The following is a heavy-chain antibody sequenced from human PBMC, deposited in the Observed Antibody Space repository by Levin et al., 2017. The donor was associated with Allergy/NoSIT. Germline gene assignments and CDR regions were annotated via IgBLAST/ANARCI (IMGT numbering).Heavy chain of an antibody. Sequence: GESLKISCAASGFTFRSYSMNWVRLAPGKGLEWVSTISSTSTYIYYAESMKGRFTISRDNAKNSVYLQMSSLRAEDTAVYYCSRDLSFGNPQGFDCWGQGTLVTVSS. D-gene: IGHD1-14*01. CDR3: SRDLSFGNPQGFDC. V-gene: IGHV3-21*01. J-gene: IGHJ4*02. CDR1: GFTFRSYS. CDR2: ISSTSTYI.